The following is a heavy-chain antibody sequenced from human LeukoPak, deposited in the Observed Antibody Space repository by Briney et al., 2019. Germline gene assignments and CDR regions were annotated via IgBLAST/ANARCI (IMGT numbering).Heavy chain of an antibody. CDR1: GFTFSSYW. Sequence: PGGSLRLSCAASGFTFSSYWMSWVRQAPGKGLEWVANIKQDGSEKYYVDSVKGRFTISRDNAKNSLYLQMNSLRAEDTAVYYCARGRAVTTSRDYYYMDVWGKGTTVTVSS. D-gene: IGHD4-11*01. CDR3: ARGRAVTTSRDYYYMDV. J-gene: IGHJ6*03. CDR2: IKQDGSEK. V-gene: IGHV3-7*01.